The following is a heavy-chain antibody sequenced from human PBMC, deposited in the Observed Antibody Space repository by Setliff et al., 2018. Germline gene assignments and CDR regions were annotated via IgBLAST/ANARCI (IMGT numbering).Heavy chain of an antibody. Sequence: GGSLSLSCAASGFTFSSYSMNWVRQAPGKGLEWVSYISSSGSTIYYADSVKGRFTISRDNAKNSLYLQMNSLRAEDTAVYYCACPDILTGLYDYWGQGTLVTVSS. J-gene: IGHJ4*02. CDR2: ISSSGSTI. CDR3: ACPDILTGLYDY. CDR1: GFTFSSYS. V-gene: IGHV3-48*04. D-gene: IGHD3-9*01.